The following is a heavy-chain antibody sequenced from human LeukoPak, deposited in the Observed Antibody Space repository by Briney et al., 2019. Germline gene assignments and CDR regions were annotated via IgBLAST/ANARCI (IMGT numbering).Heavy chain of an antibody. CDR2: ITAYNDNT. D-gene: IGHD3-10*01. J-gene: IGHJ4*02. CDR1: GYTFTSYG. CDR3: ARALLWFGEPSHIDY. V-gene: IGHV1-18*01. Sequence: ASVKVSCKASGYTFTSYGISWVRQAPGQGLEWMGWITAYNDNTNYAQKLQGRVTITTDTSTSTAYMELRSLRSDDTAVYYCARALLWFGEPSHIDYWGQGTLVTVSS.